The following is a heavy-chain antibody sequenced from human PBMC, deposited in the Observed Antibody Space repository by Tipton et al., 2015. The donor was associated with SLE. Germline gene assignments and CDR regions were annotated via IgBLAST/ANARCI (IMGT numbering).Heavy chain of an antibody. CDR3: TRGGASSKWLDS. J-gene: IGHJ5*01. Sequence: TLSLTCTFSGGSLHTHYWRWVRQPPGKGLEWIGFIHSSGSTKYNPSLTSRITISLDTSKNQFSLKLTSVTAADTAVYYCTRGGASSKWLDSWGQGVLVTVSS. V-gene: IGHV4-59*11. CDR2: IHSSGST. D-gene: IGHD6-6*01. CDR1: GGSLHTHY.